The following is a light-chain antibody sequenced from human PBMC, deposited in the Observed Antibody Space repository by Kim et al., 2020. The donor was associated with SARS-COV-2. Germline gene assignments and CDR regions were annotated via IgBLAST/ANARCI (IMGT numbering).Light chain of an antibody. Sequence: KTVTISCTGSSGSIASTYVQWYQQRPGSAPTTVIYEDNQRPSGVPARFSGSIDRSSNSASLTISGLKTEDEADYYCQSYDSSNHAVFGGGTQLTVL. CDR1: SGSIASTY. CDR3: QSYDSSNHAV. CDR2: EDN. V-gene: IGLV6-57*02. J-gene: IGLJ7*01.